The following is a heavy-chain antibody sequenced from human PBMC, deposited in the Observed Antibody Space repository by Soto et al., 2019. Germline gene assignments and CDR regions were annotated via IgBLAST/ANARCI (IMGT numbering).Heavy chain of an antibody. Sequence: EVQLLESGGGLVQPGGSLRLYCVGSGFTLSSYAMSWVRQAPGKGLEWVSGISGSGASTDYADSVKGRFTTSRNNSENKLFMQIDTLRGEDTPVYYCAKGPCSGGSCYCRHFDYWGQGTLVTVSS. CDR2: ISGSGAST. CDR1: GFTLSSYA. D-gene: IGHD2-15*01. J-gene: IGHJ4*02. CDR3: AKGPCSGGSCYCRHFDY. V-gene: IGHV3-23*01.